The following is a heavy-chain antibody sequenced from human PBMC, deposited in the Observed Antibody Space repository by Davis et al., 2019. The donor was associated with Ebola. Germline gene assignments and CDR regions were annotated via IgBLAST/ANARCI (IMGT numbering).Heavy chain of an antibody. CDR3: ARAHRYSGFEYYYGMDV. Sequence: HSQTLSLTCAISGDSVSSNSAAWNWIRQSPSRGLEWLGRTYYRSKWYNDYAVSVKSRITINPDTSKNQFSLQLNSVTPEDTAVYYCARAHRYSGFEYYYGMDVWGKGTTVTVSS. V-gene: IGHV6-1*01. D-gene: IGHD5-12*01. J-gene: IGHJ6*04. CDR1: GDSVSSNSAA. CDR2: TYYRSKWYN.